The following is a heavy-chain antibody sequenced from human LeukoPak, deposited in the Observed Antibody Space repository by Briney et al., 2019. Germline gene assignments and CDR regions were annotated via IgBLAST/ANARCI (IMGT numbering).Heavy chain of an antibody. CDR2: ISYDGSSQ. D-gene: IGHD3-22*01. J-gene: IGHJ4*02. CDR3: VRHRDPSLHSSVFFDY. V-gene: IGHV3-30*03. CDR1: EFTFSSYG. Sequence: GGSLRLSCAPSEFTFSSYGMHWVRQAPGKGLEWVADISYDGSSQYYADPVKGRFTLSSDNSKNTLYLQVDSLKTEDTAVYYCVRHRDPSLHSSVFFDYGGQGTGDSVSS.